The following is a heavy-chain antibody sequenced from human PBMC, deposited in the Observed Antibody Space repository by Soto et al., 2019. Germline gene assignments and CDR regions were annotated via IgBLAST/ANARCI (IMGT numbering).Heavy chain of an antibody. CDR3: TTDPRHSRSWVY. D-gene: IGHD2-21*01. CDR1: GDSVSSNHAT. J-gene: IGHJ4*02. CDR2: TYYRSKWYY. V-gene: IGHV6-1*01. Sequence: SQTLSLTCAISGDSVSSNHATWDWIRQSPSRGLEWLGRTYYRSKWYYDYALSVKSRITINPDTSNNQLSLQLNSVTPDDTAVYYCTTDPRHSRSWVYWGQGTLVTVSS.